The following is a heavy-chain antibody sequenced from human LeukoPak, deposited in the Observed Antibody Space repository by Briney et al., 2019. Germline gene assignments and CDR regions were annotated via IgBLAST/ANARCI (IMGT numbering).Heavy chain of an antibody. J-gene: IGHJ6*03. Sequence: PSETLSLTCTVSGYSISSGYYWGWIRQPPGKGLEWIGSIYHSGSTYYNPSLKSRVTISVDTSKNQFSLKLSSVTAADTAVYYCARRGEDYHLYYYYYYMDVWGKGTTVTVSS. CDR2: IYHSGST. CDR1: GYSISSGYY. V-gene: IGHV4-38-2*02. D-gene: IGHD3-16*01. CDR3: ARRGEDYHLYYYYYYMDV.